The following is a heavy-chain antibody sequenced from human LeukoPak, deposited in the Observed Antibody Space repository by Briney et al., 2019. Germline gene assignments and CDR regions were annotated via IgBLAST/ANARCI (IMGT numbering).Heavy chain of an antibody. J-gene: IGHJ6*03. Sequence: SETLSLTCTVSGVSISNYYWSWIRQPPGKGLEWIGYIYSSGSTNYNPSLKSRVTISVDTSKNQFSLKLNSVTAADTAVYYCVRDREEITALFYYYYMDVWGKGTTVIVSS. CDR1: GVSISNYY. D-gene: IGHD3-16*01. CDR2: IYSSGST. V-gene: IGHV4-59*01. CDR3: VRDREEITALFYYYYMDV.